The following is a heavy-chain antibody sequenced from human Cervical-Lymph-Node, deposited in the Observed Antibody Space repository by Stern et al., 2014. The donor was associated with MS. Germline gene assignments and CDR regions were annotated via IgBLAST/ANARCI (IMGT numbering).Heavy chain of an antibody. CDR1: GFSLSTSGVG. V-gene: IGHV2-5*01. J-gene: IGHJ4*02. Sequence: QITLKESGPTLVKPTQTLTLTCTFSGFSLSTSGVGVGWIRQPPGKALEWLALIYWNDDKRYTPSLKNRLTITKDTSKNQVVLTMTNMDPVDTATYYCAHRYQLLSVYWGQGTLVTVSS. CDR3: AHRYQLLSVY. D-gene: IGHD2-2*01. CDR2: IYWNDDK.